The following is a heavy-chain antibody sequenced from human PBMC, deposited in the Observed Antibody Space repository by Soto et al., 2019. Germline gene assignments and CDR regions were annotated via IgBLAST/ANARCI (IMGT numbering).Heavy chain of an antibody. CDR1: GFTFSSYA. CDR3: AKILSTEDSNLT. D-gene: IGHD2-2*01. CDR2: IVVSGGST. V-gene: IGHV3-23*04. J-gene: IGHJ5*02. Sequence: EVQLVESGGGLVQPGGSLRLSCAASGFTFSSYAMTWVRQAPGKGLEWVSAIVVSGGSTYYADSVKGRFTISRDNSKNTLYMQMNSLRAEDTAVYYCAKILSTEDSNLTWGQGPRVTVSS.